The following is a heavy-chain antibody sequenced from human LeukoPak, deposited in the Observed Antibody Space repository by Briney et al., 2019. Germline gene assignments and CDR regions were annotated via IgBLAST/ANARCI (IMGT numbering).Heavy chain of an antibody. V-gene: IGHV3-21*05. CDR3: ARDLLDIVVGATAMTGHDYYYYMDV. Sequence: AGSLRPSCAAPGFTLSSCSMTRLRQAPGKRLQWAPYISASSSDIYYADSVNGLFTISRENANNSPYLHMNRLGADDTAVYYCARDLLDIVVGATAMTGHDYYYYMDVWGKGTTVTVSS. CDR2: ISASSSDI. D-gene: IGHD2-2*01. J-gene: IGHJ6*03. CDR1: GFTLSSCS.